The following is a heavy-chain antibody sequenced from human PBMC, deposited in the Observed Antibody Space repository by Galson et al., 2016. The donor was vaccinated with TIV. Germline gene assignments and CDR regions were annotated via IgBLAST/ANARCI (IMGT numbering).Heavy chain of an antibody. Sequence: SLRLSCAASRIDFRSYGMHWVRQAPGKGMDWVALIWYDGSNEDYSDSVEGRFTISRDNSINMLDLQMNSLRVEDTAVYYCAREFSIPPRHYGMDVWGQGTTVTVS. V-gene: IGHV3-33*01. D-gene: IGHD6-6*01. J-gene: IGHJ6*02. CDR2: IWYDGSNE. CDR3: AREFSIPPRHYGMDV. CDR1: RIDFRSYG.